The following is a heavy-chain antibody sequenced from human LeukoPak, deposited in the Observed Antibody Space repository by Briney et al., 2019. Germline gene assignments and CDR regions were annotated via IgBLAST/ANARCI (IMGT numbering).Heavy chain of an antibody. J-gene: IGHJ4*02. CDR2: IYYSGST. Sequence: SETLSLTCTVSGGSISSGDYYWSWTRQPPGKGLEWIGYIYYSGSTYYNPSLKSRVTISVDTSKNQFSLKLSSVTAADTAVYYCAREGYYYDSSGYYSFWGQGTLVTVSS. V-gene: IGHV4-30-4*08. CDR1: GGSISSGDYY. CDR3: AREGYYYDSSGYYSF. D-gene: IGHD3-22*01.